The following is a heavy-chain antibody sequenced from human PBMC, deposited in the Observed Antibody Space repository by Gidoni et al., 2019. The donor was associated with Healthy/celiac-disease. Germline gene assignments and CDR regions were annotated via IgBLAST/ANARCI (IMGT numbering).Heavy chain of an antibody. Sequence: QVQLQQWGAGLLKPSETLSLTCAVYGGSFSGYYWSWIRQPPGKGLDGIVEINHSGSTNYNPSLKSRVTISVDTSKNQFSLKLSSVTAADTAVYYCARGRKCGGDCYSGIDYWGQGTLVTVSS. CDR2: INHSGST. D-gene: IGHD2-21*02. CDR3: ARGRKCGGDCYSGIDY. V-gene: IGHV4-34*01. CDR1: GGSFSGYY. J-gene: IGHJ4*02.